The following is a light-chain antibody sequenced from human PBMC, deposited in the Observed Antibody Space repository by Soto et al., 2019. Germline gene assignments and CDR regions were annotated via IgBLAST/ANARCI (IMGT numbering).Light chain of an antibody. CDR1: QSISDT. Sequence: EIGGPRSLATLSVSPVGRTTLYCRASQSISDTLAWYQQKPGQAPRLLMYGASTRATGFPDRFSGSGSGTEFTLTISSLHSEDFAVYYCQQYYDWPITFGQGTRLEIK. CDR3: QQYYDWPIT. J-gene: IGKJ5*01. V-gene: IGKV3-15*01. CDR2: GAS.